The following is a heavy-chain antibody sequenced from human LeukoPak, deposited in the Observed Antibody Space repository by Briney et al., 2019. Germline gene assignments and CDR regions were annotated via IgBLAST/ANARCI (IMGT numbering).Heavy chain of an antibody. CDR2: INPNSGGT. CDR1: GYTFTDYY. Sequence: GASVTVSCKASGYTFTDYYMHWVRQAPGQGLEWMGWINPNSGGTNYAQQFQGRVTMTRDTSISTAYMELSNLRSDDTAVYYCARGIAAAGGRWFDPWGHGTLVTVSS. V-gene: IGHV1-2*02. CDR3: ARGIAAAGGRWFDP. D-gene: IGHD6-13*01. J-gene: IGHJ5*02.